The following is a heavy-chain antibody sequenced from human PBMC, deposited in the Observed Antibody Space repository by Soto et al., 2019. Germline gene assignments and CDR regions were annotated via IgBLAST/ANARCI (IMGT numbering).Heavy chain of an antibody. CDR2: INHSGST. CDR1: GGSFSGYY. D-gene: IGHD1-1*01. J-gene: IGHJ6*03. CDR3: ARWVSKDGTKVPKPYYYYYMDV. V-gene: IGHV4-34*01. Sequence: TSETLSLTCAVYGGSFSGYYWSWIRQPPGKGLEWIGEINHSGSTNYNPSLKSRVTISVDTSKNQFSLKLSSVTAADTAVYYCARWVSKDGTKVPKPYYYYYMDVWGKGTTVTVSS.